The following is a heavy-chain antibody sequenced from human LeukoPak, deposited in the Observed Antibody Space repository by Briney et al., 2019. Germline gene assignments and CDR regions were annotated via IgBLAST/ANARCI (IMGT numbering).Heavy chain of an antibody. CDR2: IQCDGNNK. Sequence: GGSLRLSCAASGFTFSDCGMHWVRQAPDKGLEWVAFIQCDGNNKYYADSVKGRFTVSRDNSTNTLFLQMNSLRPEDTAVYYCANSLRGNVVLPPTDDFWGQGTLVTVPS. D-gene: IGHD2-2*01. V-gene: IGHV3-30*02. J-gene: IGHJ4*02. CDR1: GFTFSDCG. CDR3: ANSLRGNVVLPPTDDF.